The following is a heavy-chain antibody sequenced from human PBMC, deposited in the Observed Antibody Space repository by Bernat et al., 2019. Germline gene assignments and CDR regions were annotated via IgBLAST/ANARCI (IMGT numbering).Heavy chain of an antibody. CDR2: IQNDGSTK. CDR3: TREAGRIRIGQFDC. J-gene: IGHJ4*02. CDR1: GLTFSTYG. Sequence: VQLAESGGGLVQPGGSLKLSCAASGLTFSTYGIHWVRQAPGKGLEWVAFIQNDGSTKYYPGPVKGRFTGSRDNSKNTVYLQMNSLGVEDTAVYYCTREAGRIRIGQFDCWGQGTLVTVSS. V-gene: IGHV3-30*02. D-gene: IGHD2-15*01.